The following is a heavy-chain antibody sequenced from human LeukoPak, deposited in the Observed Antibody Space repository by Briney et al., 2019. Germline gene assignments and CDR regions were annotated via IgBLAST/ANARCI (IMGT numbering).Heavy chain of an antibody. CDR1: GFTFSSYG. Sequence: GGSLRLSRAASGFTFSSYGMHWVRQAPGKGLEWVAVISYDGSNKYYADSVKGRFTISRDNSKNTLYLQMNSLRAEDTAVYYCAKVGYYDSSGYYYFDYWGRGTLVTVSS. CDR3: AKVGYYDSSGYYYFDY. J-gene: IGHJ4*02. V-gene: IGHV3-30*18. CDR2: ISYDGSNK. D-gene: IGHD3-22*01.